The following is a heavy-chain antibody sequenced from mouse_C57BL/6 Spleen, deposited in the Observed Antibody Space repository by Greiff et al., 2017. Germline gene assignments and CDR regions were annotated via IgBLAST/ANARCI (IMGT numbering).Heavy chain of an antibody. V-gene: IGHV1-61*01. J-gene: IGHJ3*01. CDR2: IDPSDSET. CDR1: GYTFTSYW. CDR3: ASESVPWFAY. Sequence: VQLQQPGAELVRPGSSVKLSCKASGYTFTSYWMEWVKQRPGQGLEWIGNIDPSDSETNYNQKYKAKATLTVDKSSSTAYMQLSSLTSEYSAVDYCASESVPWFAYWGQGTLVTVSA.